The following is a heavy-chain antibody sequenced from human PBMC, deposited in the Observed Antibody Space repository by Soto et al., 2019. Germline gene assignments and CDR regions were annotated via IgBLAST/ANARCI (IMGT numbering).Heavy chain of an antibody. Sequence: ASVKVSCKTSGYTFSNYGITWVRQAPGQPLEWLGWISLYSDSTNYAQKFQGRVSMTTDTSTTTAYMELRSLRSDDTAVYYCARVVPGAEAWFGPWGQGTLVTVSS. CDR1: GYTFSNYG. CDR3: ARVVPGAEAWFGP. D-gene: IGHD2-2*01. J-gene: IGHJ5*02. V-gene: IGHV1-18*01. CDR2: ISLYSDST.